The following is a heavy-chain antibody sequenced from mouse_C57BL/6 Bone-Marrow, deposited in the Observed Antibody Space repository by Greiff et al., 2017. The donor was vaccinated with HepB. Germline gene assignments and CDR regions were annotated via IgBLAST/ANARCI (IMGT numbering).Heavy chain of an antibody. CDR3: ARGDGYPFAY. CDR1: GFSLTSYG. CDR2: IWSGGST. J-gene: IGHJ3*01. D-gene: IGHD2-3*01. V-gene: IGHV2-2*01. Sequence: VQLQQSGPGLVQPSQSLSITCTVSGFSLTSYGVHWVRQSPGKGLEWLGVIWSGGSTDYNAAFISRLSISKDNSKSQVFFKMNSLQADDTAIYYCARGDGYPFAYWGQGTLVTVSA.